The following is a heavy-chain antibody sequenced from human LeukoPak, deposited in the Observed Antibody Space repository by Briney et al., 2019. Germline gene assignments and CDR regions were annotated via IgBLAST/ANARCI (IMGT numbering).Heavy chain of an antibody. Sequence: PGGSLRLSCAASGFTFSSYGMHWVRQAPGKGLEWVSVIWYDGSNKYYADSVKGRFTISRDNSKNTLYLQMNSLRAEDTAVYYCARVNYDSSGYPRDSWFDPWGQGTLVTVSS. CDR2: IWYDGSNK. CDR3: ARVNYDSSGYPRDSWFDP. D-gene: IGHD3-22*01. CDR1: GFTFSSYG. V-gene: IGHV3-33*01. J-gene: IGHJ5*02.